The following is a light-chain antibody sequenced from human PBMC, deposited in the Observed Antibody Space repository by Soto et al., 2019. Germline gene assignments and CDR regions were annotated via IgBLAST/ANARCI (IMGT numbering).Light chain of an antibody. CDR3: SSYGGYNNVI. J-gene: IGLJ2*01. CDR1: SSDVGGYNY. Sequence: QSALTQPPSASGSPGQSVTISCTGPSSDVGGYNYVSWYQQHPDKAPKLIIYEVSKRPSGVPDRFSGSKSGNTASLTVSGLQAEDEADYYCSSYGGYNNVIFGGVTKLTVL. CDR2: EVS. V-gene: IGLV2-8*01.